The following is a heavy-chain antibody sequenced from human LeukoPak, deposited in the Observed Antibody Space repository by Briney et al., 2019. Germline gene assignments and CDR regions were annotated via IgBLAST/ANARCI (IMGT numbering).Heavy chain of an antibody. CDR3: ASMIAVAVAFDY. CDR2: INPNSGCT. D-gene: IGHD6-19*01. J-gene: IGHJ4*02. V-gene: IGHV1-2*02. CDR1: GYTFTGYY. Sequence: ASVKVSCKASGYTFTGYYMHWVRQAPGQGLEWMGWINPNSGCTNYAQKFQGRVTMTRDTSISTAYMELSRLRSDDTAVYYCASMIAVAVAFDYWGQGTLVTVSS.